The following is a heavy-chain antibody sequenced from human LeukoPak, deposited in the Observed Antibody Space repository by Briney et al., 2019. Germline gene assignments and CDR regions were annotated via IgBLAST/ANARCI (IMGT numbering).Heavy chain of an antibody. D-gene: IGHD2-15*01. V-gene: IGHV1-69*10. Sequence: ASVTLSCTASGGTFSSYAISWVRQARGPGLEWMGGIIPILGTANYAQKFQGRVTITADKSPSTAYMELSSLRSEDTAVYCCARDHPKCSGGSCLFDYWGQGTLVTVSS. CDR2: IIPILGTA. CDR1: GGTFSSYA. J-gene: IGHJ4*02. CDR3: ARDHPKCSGGSCLFDY.